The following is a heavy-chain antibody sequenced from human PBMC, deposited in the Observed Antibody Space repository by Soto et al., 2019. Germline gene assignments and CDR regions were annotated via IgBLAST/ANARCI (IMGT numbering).Heavy chain of an antibody. CDR3: ARGATVTQYDY. CDR1: GGSISSYY. CDR2: IYTSGST. D-gene: IGHD4-17*01. Sequence: PSETLSLTCTVSGGSISSYYWSWIRQPAGKGLEWIGRIYTSGSTNYKPSLKSRVTISVDTSRSQISLKVSSLTAADTAAYYCARGATVTQYDYWGQGALVTVSS. J-gene: IGHJ4*02. V-gene: IGHV4-4*07.